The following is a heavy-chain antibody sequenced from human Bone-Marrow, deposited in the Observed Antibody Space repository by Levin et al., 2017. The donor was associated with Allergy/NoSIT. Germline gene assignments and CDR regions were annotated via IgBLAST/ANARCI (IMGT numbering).Heavy chain of an antibody. J-gene: IGHJ4*02. Sequence: SQTLSLTCSVSGGSINTASYYWGWIRQPPGKGLEWIGTMYYSGSTYYNPSLKGRVTISGDVSKNQFSLKLNSVTAADTAVYYCARRGITARTHWGQGTRVTVSS. CDR2: MYYSGST. CDR1: GGSINTASYY. D-gene: IGHD6-6*01. CDR3: ARRGITARTH. V-gene: IGHV4-39*01.